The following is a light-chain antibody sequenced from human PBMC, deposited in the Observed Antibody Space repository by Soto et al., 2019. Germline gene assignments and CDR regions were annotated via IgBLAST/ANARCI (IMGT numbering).Light chain of an antibody. J-gene: IGKJ1*01. Sequence: MVVTKPPAALCLCTEERATLSCRASQNVANYLDWYQQKPGQAPRLLIYESSNRATGIAARFSGSGSGTDFTLTICSLEPEDFAVYYSQQRRNRLQTVGQGTKVDIK. CDR3: QQRRNRLQT. CDR2: ESS. V-gene: IGKV3-11*01. CDR1: QNVANY.